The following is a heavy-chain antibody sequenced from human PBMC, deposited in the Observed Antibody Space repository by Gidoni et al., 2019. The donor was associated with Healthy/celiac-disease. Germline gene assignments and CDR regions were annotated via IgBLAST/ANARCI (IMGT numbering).Heavy chain of an antibody. J-gene: IGHJ3*02. CDR2: IIPILGIA. D-gene: IGHD2-15*01. CDR3: ARACSRCSGGENDAFDI. CDR1: GGTFSSYT. Sequence: QVQLVQSGAEVKKPGSSVKVSCKASGGTFSSYTISWVRQAPGQGLEWMGRIIPILGIANYAQKFQGRVTITADKSTSTAYMELSSLRSEDTAVYYCARACSRCSGGENDAFDIWGQGTMVTVSS. V-gene: IGHV1-69*02.